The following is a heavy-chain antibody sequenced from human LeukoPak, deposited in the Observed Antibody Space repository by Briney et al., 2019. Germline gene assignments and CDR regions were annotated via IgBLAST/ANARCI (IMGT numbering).Heavy chain of an antibody. CDR3: ARGEAYSFDH. J-gene: IGHJ4*02. V-gene: IGHV6-1*01. D-gene: IGHD2-15*01. CDR2: TYYRSKWYN. Sequence: SQTLSPTCAISGDSVSSSIGAWNWIRQSPSRGLEWLGRTYYRSKWYNDYAASVKSRITINPDTSRNQFSLQLNSVTPEDTAVYYCARGEAYSFDHWGQGALVTVSS. CDR1: GDSVSSSIGA.